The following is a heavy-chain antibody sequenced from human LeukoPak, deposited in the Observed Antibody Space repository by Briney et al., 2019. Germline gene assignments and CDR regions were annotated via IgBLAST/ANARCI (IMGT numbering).Heavy chain of an antibody. CDR2: IHAGNGNT. J-gene: IGHJ4*02. V-gene: IGHV1-3*01. CDR3: ARDLTAIKSSDY. Sequence: ASVKVSCKTSGYSFTNYPIYWVRQAPGQTLEWMGWIHAGNGNTKYSQKFQGRVTIMSDTSASTVYMQLSSLKSEGTAVYFCARDLTAIKSSDYWGQGTLVTVSS. D-gene: IGHD5-18*01. CDR1: GYSFTNYP.